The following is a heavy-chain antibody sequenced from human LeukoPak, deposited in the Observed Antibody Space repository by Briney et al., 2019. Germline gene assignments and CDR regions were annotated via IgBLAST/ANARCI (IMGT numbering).Heavy chain of an antibody. V-gene: IGHV4-34*01. Sequence: SETLSLTCAVYGGSFSGYYWSWIRQPPGKGLEWIGEINHSGSTNYNPSLKSRVTISVDTSKNQFSLKLSSVTAADTAVYYCARGSHGECQLLHSGGWFDPWGQGTLVTVSS. CDR3: ARGSHGECQLLHSGGWFDP. J-gene: IGHJ5*02. CDR2: INHSGST. CDR1: GGSFSGYY. D-gene: IGHD2-2*01.